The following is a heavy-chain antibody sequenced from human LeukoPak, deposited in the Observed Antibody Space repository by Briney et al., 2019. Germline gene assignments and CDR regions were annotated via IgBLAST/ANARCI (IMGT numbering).Heavy chain of an antibody. CDR3: AKDLDYTTYGYYFDY. CDR1: GGSISSYS. CDR2: IYYSGST. D-gene: IGHD4-11*01. Sequence: SETLSLTCTVSGGSISSYSWSWIRQPPGKGLEWIGYIYYSGSTNYNPSLKSRLTISVDTSKNQFSLNLSSVTAADTAVYYCAKDLDYTTYGYYFDYWGQGTLVTVSS. V-gene: IGHV4-59*12. J-gene: IGHJ4*02.